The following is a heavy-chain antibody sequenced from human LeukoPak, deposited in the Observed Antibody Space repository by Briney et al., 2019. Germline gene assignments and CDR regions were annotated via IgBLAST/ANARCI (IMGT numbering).Heavy chain of an antibody. J-gene: IGHJ4*02. V-gene: IGHV4-59*01. D-gene: IGHD4-17*01. CDR1: GGSISSYY. CDR2: IYYSGST. Sequence: SETLSLTCAVSGGSISSYYWSWIRQPPGKGLEWIGYIYYSGSTNYNPSLKSRVTISVDTSKNQFSLKLSSVTAADTAVYYCARANYGPSLIDYWGQGTLVTVSS. CDR3: ARANYGPSLIDY.